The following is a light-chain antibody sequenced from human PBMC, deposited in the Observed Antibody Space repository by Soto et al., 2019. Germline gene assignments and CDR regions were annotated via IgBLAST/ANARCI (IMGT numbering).Light chain of an antibody. V-gene: IGKV3D-15*02. J-gene: IGKJ1*01. CDR3: QQYLTSPKT. CDR1: QSVSSN. CDR2: EAI. Sequence: EIVMTQSPATLSVSPGERATLSCRASQSVSSNLAWYQQKPGQAPRLLIYEAIIRATGIPARFSATGSGTDFTLTINRLEPEDFAVYYCQQYLTSPKTFGQGTKVDIK.